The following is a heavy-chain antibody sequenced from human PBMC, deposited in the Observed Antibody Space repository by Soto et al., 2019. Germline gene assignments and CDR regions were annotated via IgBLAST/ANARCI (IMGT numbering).Heavy chain of an antibody. J-gene: IGHJ4*02. Sequence: GGSLRLSCAASGFTFSSYSMNWVRQAPGKGLEWVSSISSSSSYIYYADSVKGRFTISRDNAKNSLYLQMNSLRAEDTAVYYCARAERESSSGFDYWGQGTLVTVSS. CDR3: ARAERESSSGFDY. D-gene: IGHD6-6*01. CDR1: GFTFSSYS. CDR2: ISSSSSYI. V-gene: IGHV3-21*01.